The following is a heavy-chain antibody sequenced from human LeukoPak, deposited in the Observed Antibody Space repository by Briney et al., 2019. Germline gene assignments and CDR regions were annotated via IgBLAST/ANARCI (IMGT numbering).Heavy chain of an antibody. CDR2: IYYSGNT. D-gene: IGHD3-22*01. J-gene: IGHJ4*02. CDR1: GGSISSGGYY. V-gene: IGHV4-31*03. CDR3: ARRPAYYDSSGFDY. Sequence: NPSETLSLTCTVSGGSISSGGYYWSWIRQHPGKGLEWIGYIYYSGNTYYNPSLRSRLIISVDTSKNQFSLNLSSVTAADTAVYYCARRPAYYDSSGFDYWGQGSLVTVSS.